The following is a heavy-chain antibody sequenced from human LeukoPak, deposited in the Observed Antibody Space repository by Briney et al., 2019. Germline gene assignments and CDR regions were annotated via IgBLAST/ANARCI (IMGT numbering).Heavy chain of an antibody. Sequence: GGSLRLSCAASGFTFSSYSINWVRLAPGKWMEWVSSISSSGSYIYYADSVKGRFTITRDNAKNSLYPQMNSLRAEDTAVYYCATARGDYYYYYIDVWGKGTTVTVS. D-gene: IGHD3-10*01. V-gene: IGHV3-21*01. CDR2: ISSSGSYI. CDR1: GFTFSSYS. J-gene: IGHJ6*03. CDR3: ATARGDYYYYYIDV.